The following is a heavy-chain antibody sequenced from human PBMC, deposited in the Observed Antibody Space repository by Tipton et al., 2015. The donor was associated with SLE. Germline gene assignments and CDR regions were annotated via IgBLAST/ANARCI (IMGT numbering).Heavy chain of an antibody. J-gene: IGHJ3*02. CDR1: GGSISSYY. D-gene: IGHD2-15*01. CDR2: IYYSGST. V-gene: IGHV4-59*01. Sequence: TLSLTCTVSGGSISSYYWSWIRQPPGKGLEWIGYIYYSGSTYYNPSLKSRVTISVDTSKNQFSLKLSSVTAADTAVYYCARGLGVVVAVAFDIWGQGTMVTVSS. CDR3: ARGLGVVVAVAFDI.